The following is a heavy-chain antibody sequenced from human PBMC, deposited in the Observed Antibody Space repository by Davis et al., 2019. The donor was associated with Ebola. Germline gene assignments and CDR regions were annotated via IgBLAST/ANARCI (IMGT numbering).Heavy chain of an antibody. D-gene: IGHD1-7*01. Sequence: AASVKVSCKASGYTFTGYYMYWVRQAPGQGLEWMGWINPNSGGTNYAQKFQGWVTMTRDTSISTAYMELSRLRSEDTAVYYCARVRGQGVELRWFDPWGQETLVTVS. V-gene: IGHV1-2*04. CDR3: ARVRGQGVELRWFDP. CDR1: GYTFTGYY. CDR2: INPNSGGT. J-gene: IGHJ5*02.